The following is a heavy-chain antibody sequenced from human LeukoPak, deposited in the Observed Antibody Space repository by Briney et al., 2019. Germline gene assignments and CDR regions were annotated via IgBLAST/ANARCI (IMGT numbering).Heavy chain of an antibody. CDR1: GGSIPSYY. V-gene: IGHV4-59*01. CDR2: LLYSGST. Sequence: PSETLSLTCAISGGSIPSYYWSWIRQTPGKGLEWIGYLLYSGSTNYNPSLKSRVTMSIDTSKNQFSLKLRSVTAADTAVYYCARGAYSNYLSVGYWGQGIPVTVSS. D-gene: IGHD4-11*01. CDR3: ARGAYSNYLSVGY. J-gene: IGHJ4*02.